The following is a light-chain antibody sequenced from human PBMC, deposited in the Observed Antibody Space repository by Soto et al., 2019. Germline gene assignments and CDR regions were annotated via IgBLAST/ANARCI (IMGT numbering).Light chain of an antibody. J-gene: IGKJ1*01. CDR1: LYIGSN. CDR3: QQYNNWPGT. CDR2: DAS. Sequence: RVRTHSAATRAVSPGGGATLSWRAGLYIGSNLAWYQQKPGQAPRLLIYDASNRATGIPARFSGSGSGTDFTLTISRLEPEDFAVYYCQQYNNWPGTFGQGTKVDIK. V-gene: IGKV3D-15*01.